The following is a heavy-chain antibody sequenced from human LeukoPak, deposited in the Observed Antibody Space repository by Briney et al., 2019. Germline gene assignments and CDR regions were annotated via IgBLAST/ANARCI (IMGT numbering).Heavy chain of an antibody. CDR2: ISGSGGST. CDR1: GFTFSSYA. V-gene: IGHV3-23*01. J-gene: IGHJ4*02. D-gene: IGHD6-19*01. Sequence: GGSLRLFCAASGFTFSSYAMSWVRRAPGEGLEWVSAISGSGGSTYYAGSVKGRFTISRDNSKNTLYLQMNSLRAEDTAVYYCAKCSSGWEYYFDYWGQGTLVTVSS. CDR3: AKCSSGWEYYFDY.